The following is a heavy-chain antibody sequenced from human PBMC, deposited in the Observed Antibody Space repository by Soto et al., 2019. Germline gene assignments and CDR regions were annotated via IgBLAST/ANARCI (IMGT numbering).Heavy chain of an antibody. J-gene: IGHJ4*02. CDR1: GGSISSGGYY. V-gene: IGHV4-31*03. CDR3: ALSGYSYGPNPLLY. Sequence: SETLSLSCTVYGGSISSGGYYWSWIRQHPGKGLEWIGYIYYSGSTYYNPSLKSRVTISVDTSKNQFSLKLSSVTAADTAVYYCALSGYSYGPNPLLYWGRGTLVTVSS. CDR2: IYYSGST. D-gene: IGHD5-18*01.